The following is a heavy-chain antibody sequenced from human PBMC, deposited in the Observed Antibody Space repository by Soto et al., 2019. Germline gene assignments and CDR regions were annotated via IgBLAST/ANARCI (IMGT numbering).Heavy chain of an antibody. CDR3: ARDQCISTSCYTRYFDY. CDR1: GFTFSSYA. V-gene: IGHV3-30-3*01. D-gene: IGHD2-2*02. J-gene: IGHJ4*02. Sequence: GGSLRLSCAASGFTFSSYAMHWVRQAPGKGLERVAVISCDGSNKYYADSVKGRFTISRDNSKNTLYLQMNSLRAEDTAVYYCARDQCISTSCYTRYFDYWGQGTLVTVSS. CDR2: ISCDGSNK.